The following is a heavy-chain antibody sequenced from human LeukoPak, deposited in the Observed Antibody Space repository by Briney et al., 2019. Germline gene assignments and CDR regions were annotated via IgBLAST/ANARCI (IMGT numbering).Heavy chain of an antibody. CDR2: INSDGSST. D-gene: IGHD3-22*01. CDR3: ARDLMYYYDSSGYSPWYFDY. V-gene: IGHV3-74*01. CDR1: GFTVSSNY. Sequence: GGSLRLSCAASGFTVSSNYMSWVRHAPGKGLVWVSRINSDGSSTSYADSVKGRFTISRDNAKNTLYLQMNSLRAEDTAVYYCARDLMYYYDSSGYSPWYFDYWGQGTLVTVSS. J-gene: IGHJ4*02.